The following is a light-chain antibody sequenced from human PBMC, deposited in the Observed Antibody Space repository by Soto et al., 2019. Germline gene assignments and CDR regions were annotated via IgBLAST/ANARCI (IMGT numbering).Light chain of an antibody. CDR2: WAS. CDR1: QSVLYSSNNKNY. CDR3: QQFYITPQT. Sequence: DIVMTQSPDSLAVSLGERATINCKSSQSVLYSSNNKNYLAWYQQKPGQPPKLHIYWASTRESGVPDRFSGSGSGTDFTLTISSLQAEDVAVYYCQQFYITPQTFGQGTKVEIK. V-gene: IGKV4-1*01. J-gene: IGKJ1*01.